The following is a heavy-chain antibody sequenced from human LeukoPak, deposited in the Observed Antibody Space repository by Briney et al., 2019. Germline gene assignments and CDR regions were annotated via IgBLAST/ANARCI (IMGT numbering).Heavy chain of an antibody. CDR1: GYTFTSYG. Sequence: ASVKVSCKASGYTFTSYGISWVRQAPGQGLEWMGWINPNSGGTNYAQKFQGRVTMTRDTSISTAYMELSRLRSGDPAVYYCASSPWYSSGPCFWGQGTMVTVSS. V-gene: IGHV1-2*02. D-gene: IGHD6-19*01. CDR2: INPNSGGT. J-gene: IGHJ3*01. CDR3: ASSPWYSSGPCF.